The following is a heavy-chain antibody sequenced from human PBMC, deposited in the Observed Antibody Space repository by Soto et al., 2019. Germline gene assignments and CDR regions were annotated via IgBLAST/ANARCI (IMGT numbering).Heavy chain of an antibody. CDR1: GFSLSTSGVG. V-gene: IGHV2-5*02. CDR3: AHSRRGYSYGLVYYSCGMDV. Sequence: QITLKESGPTLVKPTQTLTLTCTFSGFSLSTSGVGVGWIRQPPGKALEWLALIYWDDDKRYSPSLKSRLTLSRDTSKNPGVLTVSSLDPVDTATYYCAHSRRGYSYGLVYYSCGMDVWGQGTTVTVSS. CDR2: IYWDDDK. D-gene: IGHD5-18*01. J-gene: IGHJ6*02.